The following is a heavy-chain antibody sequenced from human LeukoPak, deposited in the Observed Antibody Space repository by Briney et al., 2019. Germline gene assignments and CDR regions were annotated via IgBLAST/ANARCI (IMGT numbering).Heavy chain of an antibody. CDR2: MNHSGST. D-gene: IGHD1-26*01. Sequence: PSETLSLTCAVYGGSFSGYYWSWIRQPPGKGLEWIGEMNHSGSTNYNPSLKSRVTISVDTSKNQFSLKLSSVTAADTAFYYCASQGHHGKIVGTTLSYFYMDVWGKGTTVTVSS. CDR3: ASQGHHGKIVGTTLSYFYMDV. J-gene: IGHJ6*03. V-gene: IGHV4-34*01. CDR1: GGSFSGYY.